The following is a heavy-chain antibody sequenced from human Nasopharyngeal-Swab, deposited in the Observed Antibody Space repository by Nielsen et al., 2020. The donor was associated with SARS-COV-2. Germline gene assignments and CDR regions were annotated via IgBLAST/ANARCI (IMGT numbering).Heavy chain of an antibody. D-gene: IGHD3-3*01. J-gene: IGHJ6*03. CDR3: AKDEAYYDFWSGYYAYYYMDV. V-gene: IGHV3-30*18. Sequence: GSLRLSCAASGFTFSSYGMHWVRQAPGKGLEWVAVISYDGSNKYYADSVKGRFTISRDNSKNTLYLQMNSLRAEDTAVYYCAKDEAYYDFWSGYYAYYYMDVWGKGTTVTVSS. CDR2: ISYDGSNK. CDR1: GFTFSSYG.